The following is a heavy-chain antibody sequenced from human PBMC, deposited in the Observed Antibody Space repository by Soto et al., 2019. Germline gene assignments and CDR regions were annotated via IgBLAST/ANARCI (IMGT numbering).Heavy chain of an antibody. Sequence: QVQLQESGPGLVKPSETLSLTCTVSGGSISSYYWSWIRQPPGKGLDGIGYIYYSGSTNYNPSLKSRVTISVDTSKNQFSLKRSSVTAADTAVYYCARDSSIYSYGYRGGLRLDSYYYMDVWGKGTTVTVSS. J-gene: IGHJ6*03. CDR1: GGSISSYY. V-gene: IGHV4-59*01. CDR2: IYYSGST. CDR3: ARDSSIYSYGYRGGLRLDSYYYMDV. D-gene: IGHD5-18*01.